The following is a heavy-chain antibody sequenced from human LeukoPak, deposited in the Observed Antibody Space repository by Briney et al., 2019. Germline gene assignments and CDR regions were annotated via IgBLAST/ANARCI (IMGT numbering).Heavy chain of an antibody. CDR3: AVSGYYDSSGYTGSDAFDI. D-gene: IGHD3-22*01. J-gene: IGHJ3*02. CDR1: GGSISSYY. CDR2: VYTSGST. V-gene: IGHV4-4*07. Sequence: SETLSLTCTVSGGSISSYYWSWIRQPAGKGLEWIGRVYTSGSTNYNPSLKSRVTMSVDTSKNQFSLKLSSVTAADTAVYYCAVSGYYDSSGYTGSDAFDIWGRGTMVTVSS.